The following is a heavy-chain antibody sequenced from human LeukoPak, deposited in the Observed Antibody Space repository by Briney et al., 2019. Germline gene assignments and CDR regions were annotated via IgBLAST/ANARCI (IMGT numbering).Heavy chain of an antibody. D-gene: IGHD3-16*01. CDR1: GFTFSSYW. V-gene: IGHV3-7*03. Sequence: GGSLRLSCAAPGFTFSSYWMNWARQAPGKGLEWVASINHNGNVNFYVDSVKGRFTISRDNAKNSLYLQMSNLRAEDTAVYFCARGGGLDVWGQGATVTVSS. J-gene: IGHJ6*02. CDR3: ARGGGLDV. CDR2: INHNGNVN.